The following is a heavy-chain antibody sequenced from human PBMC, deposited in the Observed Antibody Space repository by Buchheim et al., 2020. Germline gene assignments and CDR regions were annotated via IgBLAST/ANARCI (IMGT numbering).Heavy chain of an antibody. V-gene: IGHV3-23*01. CDR3: AKDGIVVVPARPNWFDP. CDR1: GFPFSSYA. Sequence: EVQLLESGGGLVQPGGSLRLSCAASGFPFSSYAMSWVRQAPGTGLEWVSAISGSGGSTYYADSVKGRFTISRDNSKNTLYLKMKSLRAEDTAVYYCAKDGIVVVPARPNWFDPWGQGTL. D-gene: IGHD2-2*01. J-gene: IGHJ5*02. CDR2: ISGSGGST.